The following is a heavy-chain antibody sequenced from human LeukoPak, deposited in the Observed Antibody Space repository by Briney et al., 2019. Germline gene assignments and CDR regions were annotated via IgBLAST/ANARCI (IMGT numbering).Heavy chain of an antibody. D-gene: IGHD2-21*01. CDR2: IKTDGSST. CDR1: GVTFSSYW. CDR3: ARESPHSDY. Sequence: GGSLRLSCAASGVTFSSYWMHWVREAPGKGLVWVSRIKTDGSSTMYADSVKGRFTISRDNAKNTLYLQMNSLRAEDTAGYYCARESPHSDYWGQGTLVTVSS. V-gene: IGHV3-74*03. J-gene: IGHJ4*02.